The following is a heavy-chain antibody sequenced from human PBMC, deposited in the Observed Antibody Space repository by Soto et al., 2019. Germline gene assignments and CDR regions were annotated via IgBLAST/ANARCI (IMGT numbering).Heavy chain of an antibody. CDR2: ISAYNGNT. CDR3: ARPTIFGVVIHYYYYGMDV. J-gene: IGHJ6*02. CDR1: GYTFTSYG. D-gene: IGHD3-3*01. V-gene: IGHV1-18*01. Sequence: ASVKVSCKASGYTFTSYGINWVRQAPGQGLEWMGWISAYNGNTHYAQKLQGRVTMTTDTSTSTAYMELRSLRSDDTAVYYCARPTIFGVVIHYYYYGMDVWGQGTTVTVS.